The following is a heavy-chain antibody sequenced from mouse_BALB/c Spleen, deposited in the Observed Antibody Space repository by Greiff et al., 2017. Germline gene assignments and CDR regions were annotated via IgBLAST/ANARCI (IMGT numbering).Heavy chain of an antibody. CDR1: GFTFNTNA. CDR3: VREGSPAWFAY. CDR2: IRSKSNNYAT. Sequence: EVQLVETGGGLVQPKGSLKLSCAASGFTFNTNAMNWVRQAPGKGLEWVARIRSKSNNYATYYADSVKDRFTISRDDSQSMLYLQMNNLKTEDTAMYYCVREGSPAWFAYWGQGTLVTVSA. J-gene: IGHJ3*01. V-gene: IGHV10S3*01.